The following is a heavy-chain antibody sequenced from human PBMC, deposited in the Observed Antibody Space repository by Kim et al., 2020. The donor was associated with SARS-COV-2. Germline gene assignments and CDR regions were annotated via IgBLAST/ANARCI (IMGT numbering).Heavy chain of an antibody. CDR1: GDSISGYY. V-gene: IGHV4-59*01. D-gene: IGHD5-18*01. CDR3: ATYTWIELWLRVGSFDY. Sequence: SETLSLTCAVSGDSISGYYWSWIRQSPGKGLEWIGYIDDSGSTNYNPSLKSRATILVDTSKKQFSLNLRSVTAAAPAVYYCATYTWIELWLRVGSFDYWG. J-gene: IGHJ4*01. CDR2: IDDSGST.